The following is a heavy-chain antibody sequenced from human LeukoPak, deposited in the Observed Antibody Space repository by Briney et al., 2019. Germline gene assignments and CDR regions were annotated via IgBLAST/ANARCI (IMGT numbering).Heavy chain of an antibody. J-gene: IGHJ4*02. CDR3: ARSRSPPDVVVVAATDSYFDY. CDR1: GGSFSGYY. V-gene: IGHV4-34*01. D-gene: IGHD2-15*01. CDR2: INHSGST. Sequence: PSETLSLTCAVYGGSFSGYYWSWIRQPPGKGLEWIGEINHSGSTNYNPSLKSRVTISVDTSKNQFSLKLSSVTAADTAVYYCARSRSPPDVVVVAATDSYFDYWGQGTRVTVSS.